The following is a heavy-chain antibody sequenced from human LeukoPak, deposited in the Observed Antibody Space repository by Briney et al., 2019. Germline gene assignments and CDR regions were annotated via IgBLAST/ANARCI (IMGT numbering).Heavy chain of an antibody. Sequence: SETLSLTCTVSGGSISSYYWSWIRQPPGKGLEWIGYIYYSWSTNYNPSLKSRVTISVDTSKNQFSLKLSSVTAADTAVYYCARWQAPEYDYIWGSYRSKAFDIWGQGTMVTVSS. J-gene: IGHJ3*02. CDR2: IYYSWST. CDR3: ARWQAPEYDYIWGSYRSKAFDI. V-gene: IGHV4-59*01. CDR1: GGSISSYY. D-gene: IGHD3-16*02.